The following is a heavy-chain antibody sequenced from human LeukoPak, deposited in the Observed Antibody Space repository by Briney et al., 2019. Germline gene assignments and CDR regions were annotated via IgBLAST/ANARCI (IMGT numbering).Heavy chain of an antibody. CDR1: GGSISSGSYY. D-gene: IGHD2-21*01. V-gene: IGHV4-61*09. CDR2: IYTSGST. CDR3: XXGLCGGRXXHDPDWFDT. Sequence: SQTLSLTCTVSGGSISSGSYYWSWIRQPAEKGLEWIGHIYTSGSTNYNPSLKSRVTISVDTSRNQFSLKLTSVTAADTAGYXXXXGLCGGRXXHDPDWFDTWGQGTLVTVSS. J-gene: IGHJ5*02.